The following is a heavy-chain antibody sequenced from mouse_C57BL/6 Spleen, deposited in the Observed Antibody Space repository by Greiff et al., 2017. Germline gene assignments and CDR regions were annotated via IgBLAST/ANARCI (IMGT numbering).Heavy chain of an antibody. CDR2: INPNYGTT. D-gene: IGHD2-12*01. V-gene: IGHV1-39*01. CDR1: GYSFTDYN. Sequence: EVQLQQSGPELVKPGASVKISCKASGYSFTDYNMNWVKQSNGKSLEWIGVINPNYGTTSYNQKFKGKATLTVDQSSSTAYMQRNSLTAENSAVYYSAKEKYSLCYFDYWGQGTTLTVSS. CDR3: AKEKYSLCYFDY. J-gene: IGHJ2*01.